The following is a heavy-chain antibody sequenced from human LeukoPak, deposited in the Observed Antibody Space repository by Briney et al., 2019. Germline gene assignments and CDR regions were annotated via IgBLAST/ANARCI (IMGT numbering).Heavy chain of an antibody. CDR3: AGHFYFDL. Sequence: SETLSLTCAVYGGSFSGHYWHWFRQPPGKGLEWIGAIHTSVGTDYNPSFKSRVAMSGDTSKNQFSLKLSPVTAADTAVYYCAGHFYFDLWGPGTLSLSPQ. J-gene: IGHJ2*01. V-gene: IGHV4-34*01. CDR2: IHTSVGT. CDR1: GGSFSGHY.